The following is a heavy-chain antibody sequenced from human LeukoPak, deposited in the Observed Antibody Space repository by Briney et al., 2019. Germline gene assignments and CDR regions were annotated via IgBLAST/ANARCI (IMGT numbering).Heavy chain of an antibody. CDR1: GASISNNNYY. CDR2: VYHSGST. V-gene: IGHV4-39*01. Sequence: SETLSLTCSVSGASISNNNYYWAWIRQPPGKGLEWIGNVYHSGSTSYNPSLKSRVTMSVDTSKNHFTLKLSSVTAAATAAYSCAGHKYYNFWVSFNWSAPWGQGILVTVSS. J-gene: IGHJ5*01. CDR3: AGHKYYNFWVSFNWSAP. D-gene: IGHD3-3*01.